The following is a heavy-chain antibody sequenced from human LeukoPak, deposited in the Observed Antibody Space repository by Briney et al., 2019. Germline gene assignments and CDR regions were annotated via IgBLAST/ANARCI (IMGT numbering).Heavy chain of an antibody. J-gene: IGHJ4*02. CDR3: AREGHQTYYDFWSGYYTGKDY. D-gene: IGHD3-3*01. CDR2: ISSSSSYI. CDR1: GFTFSSYS. Sequence: PGESLRLSCAASGFTFSSYSMNWVRQAPGKGLEWVSSISSSSSYIYYADSVKGRFTISRDNAKNSLYLQMNSLRAEDTAVYYCAREGHQTYYDFWSGYYTGKDYWGQGTLVTVSS. V-gene: IGHV3-21*01.